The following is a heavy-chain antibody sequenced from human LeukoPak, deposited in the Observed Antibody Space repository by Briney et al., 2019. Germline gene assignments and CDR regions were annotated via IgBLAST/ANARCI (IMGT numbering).Heavy chain of an antibody. CDR2: TYYRSKWYD. J-gene: IGHJ5*02. Sequence: SQTLSLTCAISGDXVSSNSAAWNWIRQSPSGGLEWLGRTYYRSKWYDDYTVSVKSRITINPDTSKNQFSLQLNSVTPDDTAVYYCAKDSGFGLNGFDPWGQGTLVTVSS. CDR3: AKDSGFGLNGFDP. CDR1: GDXVSSNSAA. V-gene: IGHV6-1*01. D-gene: IGHD3-16*01.